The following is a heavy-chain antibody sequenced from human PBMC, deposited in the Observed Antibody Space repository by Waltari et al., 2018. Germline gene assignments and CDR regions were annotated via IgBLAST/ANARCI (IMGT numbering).Heavy chain of an antibody. V-gene: IGHV3-9*01. CDR1: GFTIDDYA. J-gene: IGHJ3*02. D-gene: IGHD1-1*01. CDR3: AKKNDEVFDRNGRVYDALDM. Sequence: EVQLVESGGDLVQPGRSLRLSCAASGFTIDDYAMHWVRQVPGKGLGLVAGINWNRGSRGYGESVKGRFTISRDNDRNSLYLQMSSLTTEDTAVYYCAKKNDEVFDRNGRVYDALDMWGQGTMVTVSS. CDR2: INWNRGSR.